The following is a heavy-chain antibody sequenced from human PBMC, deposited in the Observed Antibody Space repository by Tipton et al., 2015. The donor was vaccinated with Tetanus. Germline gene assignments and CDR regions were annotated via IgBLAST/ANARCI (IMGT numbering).Heavy chain of an antibody. V-gene: IGHV3-30-3*01. D-gene: IGHD7-27*01. CDR3: ARMVNWGRYLDY. CDR2: ISYGGIST. Sequence: SLRLSCEASGFAFKTYPMHWVRQTPGKGLEWVATISYGGISTYYGDSVKGRFTISRDDPNNTLFLQMSSLTPEDTAVYHCARMVNWGRYLDYWGQGTLVTVSS. J-gene: IGHJ4*02. CDR1: GFAFKTYP.